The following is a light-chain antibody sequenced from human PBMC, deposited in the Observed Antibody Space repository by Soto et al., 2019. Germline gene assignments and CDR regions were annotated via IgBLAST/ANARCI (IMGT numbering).Light chain of an antibody. V-gene: IGLV1-40*01. CDR2: GSN. CDR3: QSFDLSLSAVI. CDR1: SSNIGAGYD. Sequence: QSVVTQPPSVSGAPGQTVTISCTGSSSNIGAGYDVHWYQQFPGTAPKLLLSGSNNRPSGVPDRFSGSKSGTSASLAITGLQPEDEANYYCQSFDLSLSAVILGGGTKLTVL. J-gene: IGLJ2*01.